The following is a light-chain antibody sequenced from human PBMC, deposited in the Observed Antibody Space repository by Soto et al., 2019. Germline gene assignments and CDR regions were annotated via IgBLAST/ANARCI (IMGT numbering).Light chain of an antibody. V-gene: IGLV1-47*01. J-gene: IGLJ2*01. CDR1: TSNIEKFY. CDR2: RNN. CDR3: AAWDDSLRGVI. Sequence: QPVLTQPPSASGTPGQRVTISCSGSTSNIEKFYVYWYQQVPGTAPKLLIYRNNQRPSGVPDRVAGSKSGTSASLAISGLRSEDEAEYYCAAWDDSLRGVIFGGGTQLTVL.